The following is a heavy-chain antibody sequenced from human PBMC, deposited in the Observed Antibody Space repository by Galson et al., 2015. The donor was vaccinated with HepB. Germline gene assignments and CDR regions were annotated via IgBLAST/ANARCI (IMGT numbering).Heavy chain of an antibody. CDR1: GFTFGDYV. V-gene: IGHV3-49*03. Sequence: SLRLSCAASGFTFGDYVMSWFRQAPGKGLEWVGVIRSKANGGTTEYAASVKGRVTISRDDSKSIAYLQMNSLKTEDTALYYCSRSYPYVPPDYWGRGTLVTVSS. D-gene: IGHD1-26*01. CDR3: SRSYPYVPPDY. J-gene: IGHJ4*02. CDR2: IRSKANGGTT.